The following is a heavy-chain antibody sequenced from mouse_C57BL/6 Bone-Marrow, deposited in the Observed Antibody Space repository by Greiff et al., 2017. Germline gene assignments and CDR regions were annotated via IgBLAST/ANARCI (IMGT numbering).Heavy chain of an antibody. Sequence: QVQLQQPGAELVKPGASVKLSCKASGYTFTSYWMPWVKQRPGQGLEWMGMIHPYSGSTNYNEKFKSKATLTVDKSSSTAYMQLSSLTSEDSAVYYCARGGLRRGDYWGQGTTLTVSS. D-gene: IGHD1-1*01. CDR2: IHPYSGST. CDR3: ARGGLRRGDY. V-gene: IGHV1-64*01. CDR1: GYTFTSYW. J-gene: IGHJ2*01.